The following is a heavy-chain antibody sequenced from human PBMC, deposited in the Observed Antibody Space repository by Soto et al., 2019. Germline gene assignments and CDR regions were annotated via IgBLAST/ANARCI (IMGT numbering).Heavy chain of an antibody. Sequence: VQLVESGGGLVEPGGSLRLSCAASGFTFSSYAMHWVRQAPGKGLEWVAVISYDGSNKYYADSVKGRFTISRDNSKNTLYLQMNSLRAEDTAVYYCARDPRYSSSWYRHGMDVWGQGTTVTVSS. D-gene: IGHD6-13*01. CDR1: GFTFSSYA. CDR2: ISYDGSNK. J-gene: IGHJ6*02. CDR3: ARDPRYSSSWYRHGMDV. V-gene: IGHV3-30-3*01.